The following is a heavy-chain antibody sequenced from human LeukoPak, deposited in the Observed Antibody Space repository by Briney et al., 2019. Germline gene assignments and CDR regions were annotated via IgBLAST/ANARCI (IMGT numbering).Heavy chain of an antibody. CDR3: ARIRADSSGYYYKYFAF. Sequence: PGGSLRLSCVVSGFTFSIYEMNGVRQAPGKGLEWVSYIRSWCGPIYYADSVKGRFTISRDNAKNSLYLKMNSQTDEDTAVYYCARIRADSSGYYYKYFAFWGQGTLVTVSS. CDR1: GFTFSIYE. CDR2: IRSWCGPI. D-gene: IGHD3-22*01. J-gene: IGHJ4*02. V-gene: IGHV3-48*03.